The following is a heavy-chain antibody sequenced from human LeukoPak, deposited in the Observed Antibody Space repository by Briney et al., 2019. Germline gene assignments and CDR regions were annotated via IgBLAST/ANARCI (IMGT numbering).Heavy chain of an antibody. CDR3: AREPPRGSFDY. V-gene: IGHV3-48*01. D-gene: IGHD1-26*01. CDR1: GFTFSSYS. Sequence: GGSLRLSCAASGFTFSSYSMNWVRQAPGKGLEWVSYISSSSSTIYYADSVKGRFTISRDNAKNSLYLQMSSLRAEDTAVYYCAREPPRGSFDYWGQGTLVTVSS. CDR2: ISSSSSTI. J-gene: IGHJ4*02.